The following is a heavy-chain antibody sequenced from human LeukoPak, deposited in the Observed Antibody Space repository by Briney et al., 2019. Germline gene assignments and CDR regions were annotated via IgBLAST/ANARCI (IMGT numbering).Heavy chain of an antibody. Sequence: GGSLRLSCTASGFTFGDYAMSWVRQAPGKGLEWVGFIRSKAYGGTTEYVASVKGRFTISRDDSKSIAYLQMNSLKTEDTAVYYCTRDPLYGSGSMLFDPWGQGTLVTVSS. CDR3: TRDPLYGSGSMLFDP. CDR2: IRSKAYGGTT. V-gene: IGHV3-49*04. J-gene: IGHJ5*02. D-gene: IGHD3-10*01. CDR1: GFTFGDYA.